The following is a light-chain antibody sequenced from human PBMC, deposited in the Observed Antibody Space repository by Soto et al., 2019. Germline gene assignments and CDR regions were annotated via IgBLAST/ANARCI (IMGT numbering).Light chain of an antibody. Sequence: AVQMTQSPSSLSASVGDRVTITCRASQGIRNDLGWYQQKPGRAPKLLIYAASSLQSGVPSRFSGSGSGTDFTLTISSLQPEDFAPYYCLQDYNYPYIFGQGTKVDIK. CDR2: AAS. CDR1: QGIRND. CDR3: LQDYNYPYI. V-gene: IGKV1-6*01. J-gene: IGKJ2*01.